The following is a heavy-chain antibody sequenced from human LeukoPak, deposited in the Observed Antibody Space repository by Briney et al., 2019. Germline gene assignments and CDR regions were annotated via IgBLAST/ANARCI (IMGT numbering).Heavy chain of an antibody. D-gene: IGHD3-22*01. CDR3: ARDSPYYYDSSGYYSYDDAFDI. Sequence: PGGSLRLSCAASGFTFSSYWMSWVRQATGKGLEWVANIKQDGSEKYYVDSVKGRFTISRDNAKNSLYLQMNSLRAEDTAVYYCARDSPYYYDSSGYYSYDDAFDIWGQGTMVTVSS. CDR2: IKQDGSEK. J-gene: IGHJ3*02. V-gene: IGHV3-7*01. CDR1: GFTFSSYW.